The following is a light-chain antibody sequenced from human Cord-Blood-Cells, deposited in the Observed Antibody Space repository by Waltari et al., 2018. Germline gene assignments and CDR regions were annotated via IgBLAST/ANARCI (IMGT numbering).Light chain of an antibody. J-gene: IGKJ2*01. CDR2: AAS. CDR3: QQSYSTPQT. V-gene: IGKV1-39*01. Sequence: DIQMTQSPSSLSASVGDRVTITCRASQSISSYLNWYQQKPGKAPKLLIYAASSLQSGGPSRFSGSGSGTDFTLTISSLQPEDFATYYCQQSYSTPQTCGQGTKLEIK. CDR1: QSISSY.